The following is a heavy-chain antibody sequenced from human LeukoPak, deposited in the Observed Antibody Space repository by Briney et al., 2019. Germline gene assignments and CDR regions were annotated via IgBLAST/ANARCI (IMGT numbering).Heavy chain of an antibody. CDR1: GFTFSSYS. D-gene: IGHD2-2*01. Sequence: GGSLRLSCAASGFTFSSYSMNWVRQAPGKGLEWVSSISSSSSYIYYADSVKGRFTISRGNAKNSLYLQMNSLRAEDTAVYYCARVGDIVVVPAAMRRYYFDYWGQGTLVTVSS. J-gene: IGHJ4*02. V-gene: IGHV3-21*01. CDR2: ISSSSSYI. CDR3: ARVGDIVVVPAAMRRYYFDY.